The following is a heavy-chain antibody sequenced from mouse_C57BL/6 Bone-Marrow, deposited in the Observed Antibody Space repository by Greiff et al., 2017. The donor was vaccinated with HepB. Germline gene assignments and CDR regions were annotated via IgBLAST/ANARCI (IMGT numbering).Heavy chain of an antibody. V-gene: IGHV1-4*01. J-gene: IGHJ2*01. Sequence: LLESGAELARPGASVKMSCKASGYTFTSYTMHWVKQRPGQGLEWIGYINPSSGYTKYNQKFKDKATLTADKSSSTAYMQLSSLTSEDSAVYYCARSRGYYYGSSYDFDYWGQGTTLTVSS. D-gene: IGHD1-1*01. CDR2: INPSSGYT. CDR3: ARSRGYYYGSSYDFDY. CDR1: GYTFTSYT.